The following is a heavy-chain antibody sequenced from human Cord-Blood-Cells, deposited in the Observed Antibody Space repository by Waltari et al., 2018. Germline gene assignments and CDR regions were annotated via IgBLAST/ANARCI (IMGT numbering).Heavy chain of an antibody. CDR3: ARRHSGSYDAFDI. V-gene: IGHV4-39*01. D-gene: IGHD1-26*01. J-gene: IGHJ3*02. CDR2: IYYSGST. Sequence: QLQLQESGPGLVKPSETLSLTCTVSGGSISSRSYYWGWIRQPPGKGLEWIGSIYYSGSTYYNPSLKSRVTISVDTSKNQFSLKLSSVTAADTAVYYCARRHSGSYDAFDIWGQGTMVTVSS. CDR1: GGSISSRSYY.